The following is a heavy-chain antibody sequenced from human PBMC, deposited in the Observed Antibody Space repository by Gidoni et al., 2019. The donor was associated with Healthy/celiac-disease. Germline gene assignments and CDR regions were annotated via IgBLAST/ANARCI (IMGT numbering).Heavy chain of an antibody. Sequence: EVQLLESGGGLVQPGGSLRLSCAASGFTFSSYAMSWVRQAPGKGLEWVSAISGSGGSTYYADSVKGRFTISRDNSKNTLYLQMNSLRAEDTAVYYCAKDLEGGTTAYYDFWSGYEYYFDYWGQGTLVTVSS. V-gene: IGHV3-23*01. CDR3: AKDLEGGTTAYYDFWSGYEYYFDY. CDR1: GFTFSSYA. J-gene: IGHJ4*02. D-gene: IGHD3-3*01. CDR2: ISGSGGST.